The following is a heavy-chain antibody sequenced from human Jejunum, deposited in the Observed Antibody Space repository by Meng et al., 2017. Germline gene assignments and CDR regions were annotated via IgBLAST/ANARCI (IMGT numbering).Heavy chain of an antibody. Sequence: GESLKISCATSGFTFSSYEMNWVRQAPGKGLEWVSYIGPTGTTIYYADSVKGRFTISRDNAKNSLYLQMNSLRADDTAIYYCARAGAVAGAAVMNFWGQGTRVTGSS. CDR3: ARAGAVAGAAVMNF. V-gene: IGHV3-48*03. CDR2: IGPTGTTI. D-gene: IGHD6-19*01. CDR1: GFTFSSYE. J-gene: IGHJ4*02.